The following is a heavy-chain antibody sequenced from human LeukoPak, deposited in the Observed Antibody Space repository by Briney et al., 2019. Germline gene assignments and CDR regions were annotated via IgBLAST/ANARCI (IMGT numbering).Heavy chain of an antibody. CDR2: ISSSGNTK. J-gene: IGHJ4*02. Sequence: GGCLRLSCAASGFTFSNYEMNWVRQAPGKGLEWVSYISSSGNTKYYADSVKGRFTISRDNARSSLYLQMNSLRAEDTAVYYCARGSPYFDYWGQGTLVTVSS. CDR3: ARGSPYFDY. V-gene: IGHV3-48*03. CDR1: GFTFSNYE.